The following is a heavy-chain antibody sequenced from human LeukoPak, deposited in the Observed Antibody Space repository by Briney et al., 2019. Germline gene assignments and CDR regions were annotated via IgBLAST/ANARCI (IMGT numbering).Heavy chain of an antibody. V-gene: IGHV3-21*01. Sequence: PGGSLRLSCAASGFTFSSYSMNWVRQAPGKGLEWVSSISSSSSYIYYADSVKGRFTISRDNAKNSLYLQMNSLRAEDTAVYYCARIAAAGGDAFDIWGRGTMVTVSS. J-gene: IGHJ3*02. CDR2: ISSSSSYI. CDR1: GFTFSSYS. D-gene: IGHD6-13*01. CDR3: ARIAAAGGDAFDI.